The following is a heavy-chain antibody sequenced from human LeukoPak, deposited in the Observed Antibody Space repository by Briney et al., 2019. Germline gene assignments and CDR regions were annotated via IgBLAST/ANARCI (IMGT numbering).Heavy chain of an antibody. J-gene: IGHJ4*02. D-gene: IGHD3-10*01. CDR2: ISGSGGST. Sequence: GGSLRLSCAASGFTFSSYAMSWVRQAPGKGLEWVSAISGSGGSTYYADSVKGRFTISRDNSKNTLYLQMNSLRAEDTAVYYCAKDPRGMGYYGSGSYYISWGQGTLVTVSS. V-gene: IGHV3-23*01. CDR3: AKDPRGMGYYGSGSYYIS. CDR1: GFTFSSYA.